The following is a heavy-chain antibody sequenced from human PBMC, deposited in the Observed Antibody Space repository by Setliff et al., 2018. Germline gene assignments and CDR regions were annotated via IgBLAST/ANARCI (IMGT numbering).Heavy chain of an antibody. Sequence: ASVKVSCKASGYTFSSYAMNWVRQAPGQGLEWMGWINTNTGNPTYAQDFTGRFVFSLDTSVSTAYLQISSLKSEDTDVYYCARGSRFGTIVYKGDYYMDVWGKGTTVTVSS. CDR1: GYTFSSYA. V-gene: IGHV7-4-1*02. CDR2: INTNTGNP. D-gene: IGHD3-10*01. J-gene: IGHJ6*03. CDR3: ARGSRFGTIVYKGDYYMDV.